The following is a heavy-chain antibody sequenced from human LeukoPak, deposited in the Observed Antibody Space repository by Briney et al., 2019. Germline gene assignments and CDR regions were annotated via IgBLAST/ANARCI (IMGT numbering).Heavy chain of an antibody. J-gene: IGHJ4*02. D-gene: IGHD2-21*02. CDR2: MNPHTGGT. CDR3: AKDGVGATVTAYYFDS. Sequence: ASGKVSGKTSGYTFTGYYMHWLRQAPGQGVEWMGWMNPHTGGTDYSQKFEGRVTLTRDTSIGTAYMALTRLTSDDTALHYCAKDGVGATVTAYYFDSWGQGTRVTVSS. CDR1: GYTFTGYY. V-gene: IGHV1-2*02.